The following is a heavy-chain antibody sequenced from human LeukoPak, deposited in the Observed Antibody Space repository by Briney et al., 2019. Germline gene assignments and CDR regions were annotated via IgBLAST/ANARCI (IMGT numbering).Heavy chain of an antibody. CDR3: ARINGNYYDSGGYPYFDY. J-gene: IGHJ4*02. V-gene: IGHV1-69*05. Sequence: ASVKVSCKASGGTFSSYAISWVRQAPGQGLEWMGGIIPIFGTANYAQKFQGRVTITTDESTSTAYMELSSLRSEDTAVYYCARINGNYYDSGGYPYFDYWGQGTLVTVSS. CDR1: GGTFSSYA. CDR2: IIPIFGTA. D-gene: IGHD3-22*01.